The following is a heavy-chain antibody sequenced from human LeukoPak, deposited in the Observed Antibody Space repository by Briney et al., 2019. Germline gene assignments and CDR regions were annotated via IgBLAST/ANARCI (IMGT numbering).Heavy chain of an antibody. CDR3: ARDSQRDGYNLYYYYMDV. Sequence: GASVKVSCKASGYTFTGYYMHWVRQAPGQGLEWMGGIIPIFGTANYAQKFQGRVTITADESTSTAYMELSSLRSEDTAVYYCARDSQRDGYNLYYYYMDVWGKGTTVTISS. J-gene: IGHJ6*03. D-gene: IGHD5-24*01. V-gene: IGHV1-69*13. CDR2: IIPIFGTA. CDR1: GYTFTGYY.